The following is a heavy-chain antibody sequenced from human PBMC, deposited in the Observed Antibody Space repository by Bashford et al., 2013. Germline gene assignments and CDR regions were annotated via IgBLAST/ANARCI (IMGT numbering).Heavy chain of an antibody. CDR3: ARGGDERQHLLNEVSNLGL. Sequence: WIRQPPGKGLEWIGYIFNSGTTHYNPSLKSRVTISLDTSQNQFSLKVDSVTDADTAVYYCARGGDERQHLLNEVSNLGLWGRGTLVTVSS. J-gene: IGHJ2*01. D-gene: IGHD3-10*01. V-gene: IGHV4-31*02. CDR2: IFNSGTT.